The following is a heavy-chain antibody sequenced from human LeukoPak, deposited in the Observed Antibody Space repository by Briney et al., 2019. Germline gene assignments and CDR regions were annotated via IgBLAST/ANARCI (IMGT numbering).Heavy chain of an antibody. D-gene: IGHD6-6*01. V-gene: IGHV1-8*01. CDR1: GYTFTSYD. CDR2: MNPNSGNT. Sequence: ASVKVSCKASGYTFTSYDINWVRQATGRGLEWMGWMNPNSGNTGYAQKFQGRVTMTRNTSISTAYMELSSLRSEDTAVYYCARAHRRIAALEYYFDYWGQGTLVTVSS. J-gene: IGHJ4*02. CDR3: ARAHRRIAALEYYFDY.